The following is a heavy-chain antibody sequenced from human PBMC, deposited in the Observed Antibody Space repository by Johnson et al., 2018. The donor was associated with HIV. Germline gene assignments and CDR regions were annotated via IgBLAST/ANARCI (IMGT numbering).Heavy chain of an antibody. D-gene: IGHD7-27*01. CDR3: ARESRLGPLAHAFDI. CDR2: LSYDGSNK. V-gene: IGHV3-30*04. J-gene: IGHJ3*02. CDR1: GFTFSSYA. Sequence: QVQLVESGGGVVQPGRSLRLSCAASGFTFSSYAMHWVRQAPGKGLEWVAVLSYDGSNKYYADSVKGRFTISRDNSKNTLYLQMNSLRAEDTAVYYCARESRLGPLAHAFDIWGQGTMVTVSS.